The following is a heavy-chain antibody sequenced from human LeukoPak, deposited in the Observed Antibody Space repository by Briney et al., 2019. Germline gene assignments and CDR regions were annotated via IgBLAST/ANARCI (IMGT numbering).Heavy chain of an antibody. J-gene: IGHJ4*02. Sequence: SETLSLPCTVSGGSISSSSYYWGWIRQPPGKGLEWVGSIYYSGSTYYIPSLKSRVTISVDTSKNQFSLKLSSVTAADTAVYYCARLSGAIFGVVITLYYFDYWGQGTLVTVSS. D-gene: IGHD3-3*01. CDR2: IYYSGST. CDR3: ARLSGAIFGVVITLYYFDY. CDR1: GGSISSSSYY. V-gene: IGHV4-39*01.